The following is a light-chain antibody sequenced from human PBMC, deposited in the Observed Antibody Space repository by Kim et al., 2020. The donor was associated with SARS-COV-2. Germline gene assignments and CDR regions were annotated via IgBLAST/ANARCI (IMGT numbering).Light chain of an antibody. CDR1: QSISSY. V-gene: IGKV1-39*01. Sequence: SASVGAIVTIPCRASQSISSYLNWYQQQPGQPPKLLIYAASSLQSVVPSRFSGSGSGTDFTLTISSLQPEDFATYYCQQSYSTPYTFGQGTKLEI. CDR3: QQSYSTPYT. CDR2: AAS. J-gene: IGKJ2*01.